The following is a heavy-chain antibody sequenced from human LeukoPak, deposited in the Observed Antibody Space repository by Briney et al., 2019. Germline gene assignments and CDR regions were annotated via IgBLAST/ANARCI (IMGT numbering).Heavy chain of an antibody. Sequence: ASVKVSCKASGYTFTGYYMHWVRQAPGQGLEWMGWISPNSGGTNYAQKFQGRVTMTRDTSISTAYMELSRLRSDDTAVYYCARDRRVYYDSSGYSWWSFDYWGQGTLVSVSS. CDR3: ARDRRVYYDSSGYSWWSFDY. J-gene: IGHJ4*02. CDR2: ISPNSGGT. D-gene: IGHD3-22*01. CDR1: GYTFTGYY. V-gene: IGHV1-2*02.